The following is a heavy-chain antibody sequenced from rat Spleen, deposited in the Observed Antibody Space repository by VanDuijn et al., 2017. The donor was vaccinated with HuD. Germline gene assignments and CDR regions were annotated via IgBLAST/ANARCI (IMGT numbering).Heavy chain of an antibody. CDR1: GFTFSDYY. V-gene: IGHV5-22*01. CDR3: ARQGYPSWFAY. J-gene: IGHJ3*01. CDR2: ISYEGSST. D-gene: IGHD1-11*01. Sequence: EVQLVESGGGLVQPGRSLKLSCAASGFTFSDYYMAWVRQAPKKGLEWVASISYEGSSTYYRDSVKGRFTISRDDAKSTLYLQMDSLRSDDTATYYCARQGYPSWFAYWGQGTLVTVSS.